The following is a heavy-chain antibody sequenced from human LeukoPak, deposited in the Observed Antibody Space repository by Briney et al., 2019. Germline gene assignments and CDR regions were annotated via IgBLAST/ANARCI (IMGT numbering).Heavy chain of an antibody. D-gene: IGHD4-17*01. CDR2: VHYSGTA. V-gene: IGHV4-59*01. Sequence: SETLSLTCTVSDGSITNYDWSWVRQPPGKGLKFIGHVHYSGTANYNPSLRSRVTISIDTSKKHFFLKLKSVTAADTAVYYCARGYGDFRVEGRYFHSWGQETLVTVSS. J-gene: IGHJ4*02. CDR3: ARGYGDFRVEGRYFHS. CDR1: DGSITNYD.